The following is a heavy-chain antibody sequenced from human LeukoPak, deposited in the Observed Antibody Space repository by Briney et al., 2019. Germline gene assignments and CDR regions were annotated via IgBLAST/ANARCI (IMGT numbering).Heavy chain of an antibody. Sequence: PSETLSLTCTVSGGSITSYYWSWMRQPPGKGPEWIGYIYYGGNTDYNPSLKSRVTVSVDTSKNQFSLKLTSVTAADTAIYYCARIMGFCSSTTCYPRFDPWGQGTLVTVSS. D-gene: IGHD2-2*01. CDR1: GGSITSYY. V-gene: IGHV4-59*01. J-gene: IGHJ5*02. CDR3: ARIMGFCSSTTCYPRFDP. CDR2: IYYGGNT.